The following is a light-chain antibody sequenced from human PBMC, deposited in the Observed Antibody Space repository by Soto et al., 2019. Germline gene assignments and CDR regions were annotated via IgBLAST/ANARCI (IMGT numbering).Light chain of an antibody. CDR1: ESVGNW. V-gene: IGKV1D-12*01. CDR3: KQANSFPLS. Sequence: DIQMTQSPSSLSASVGDRITITCRAHESVGNWLAWYQQKPGKAPKLLIYAATTLQSGVPTRFSGSRSGTVFSLTVSRLQPEDFATYYCKQANSFPLSFGGGTKVEIK. J-gene: IGKJ4*01. CDR2: AAT.